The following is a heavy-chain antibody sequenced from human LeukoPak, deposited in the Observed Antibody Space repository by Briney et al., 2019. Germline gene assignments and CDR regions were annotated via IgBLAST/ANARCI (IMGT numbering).Heavy chain of an antibody. J-gene: IGHJ3*02. CDR2: ISGSSSYI. CDR1: GFTFSSYS. CDR3: ARDPYSSGWYKDAFDI. V-gene: IGHV3-21*01. D-gene: IGHD6-19*01. Sequence: GGSLRLSCAASGFTFSSYSMNWVRQAPGKGLEWVSSISGSSSYINYADPVKGRFTISRDNAQNSLFLQLNSLRAEDTAVYYCARDPYSSGWYKDAFDIWGQGTMVTVSS.